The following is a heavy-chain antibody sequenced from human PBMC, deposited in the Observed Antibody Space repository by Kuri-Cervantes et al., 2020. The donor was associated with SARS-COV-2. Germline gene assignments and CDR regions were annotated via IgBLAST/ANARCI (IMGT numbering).Heavy chain of an antibody. CDR3: ARGVPYYFDGTVSLRYYLDY. J-gene: IGHJ4*02. D-gene: IGHD3-22*01. V-gene: IGHV1-18*01. CDR2: VSAYGGTP. CDR1: GYNSNVYG. Sequence: ASVKVSCKTSGYNSNVYGITWVHQAPGQGLEWMGWVSAYGGTPTYAQNFQGRVTFSTDTFTSTSYMEMRSLRSDDTAVYYCARGVPYYFDGTVSLRYYLDYWGQGTLVTVSS.